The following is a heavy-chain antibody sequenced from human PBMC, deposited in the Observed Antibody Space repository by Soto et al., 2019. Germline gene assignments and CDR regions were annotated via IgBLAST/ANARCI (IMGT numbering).Heavy chain of an antibody. Sequence: GSLRLSCAASGFTFSSYAMHWVRQAPAKGLEWVAVISYDGSNRHYADFVKGRFTISRDNSKNTQYLQMSSLTAEDTAMYYCAKVATNIAVTTDDAFDIWGQGTMVTVSS. CDR3: AKVATNIAVTTDDAFDI. CDR1: GFTFSSYA. CDR2: ISYDGSNR. J-gene: IGHJ3*02. D-gene: IGHD2-15*01. V-gene: IGHV3-30-3*01.